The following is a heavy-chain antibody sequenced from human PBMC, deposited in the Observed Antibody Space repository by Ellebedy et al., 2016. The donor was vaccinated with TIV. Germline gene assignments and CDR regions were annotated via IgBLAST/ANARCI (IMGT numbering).Heavy chain of an antibody. CDR1: GGSISSSSFY. D-gene: IGHD3-10*02. Sequence: SETLSLTXTVSGGSISSSSFYWGWIRQPPGGGLEWIGSVYYTGNTYYNPSLKSRVTISVDTSKNQFSLKLSSVTAADTAVYYCLRRGFYVRGHSDNFDYWGQGTLVTVSS. J-gene: IGHJ4*02. CDR2: VYYTGNT. V-gene: IGHV4-39*01. CDR3: LRRGFYVRGHSDNFDY.